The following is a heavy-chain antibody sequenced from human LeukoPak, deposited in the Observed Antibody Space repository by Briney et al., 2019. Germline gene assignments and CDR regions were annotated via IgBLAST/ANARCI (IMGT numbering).Heavy chain of an antibody. Sequence: ASLKVSCKASGNTFIGYYMNWVRQAPGQGLEWMGWIHPNSGDTNYAQSFQGRGTMTRDTSISTAYMELSRLRSNDTAVYYCAIHTGTNSFFDFWGQGTLVTVSS. J-gene: IGHJ4*02. V-gene: IGHV1-2*02. CDR1: GNTFIGYY. CDR2: IHPNSGDT. CDR3: AIHTGTNSFFDF. D-gene: IGHD4-17*01.